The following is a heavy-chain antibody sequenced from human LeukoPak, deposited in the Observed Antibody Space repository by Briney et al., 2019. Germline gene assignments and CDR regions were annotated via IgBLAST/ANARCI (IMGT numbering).Heavy chain of an antibody. CDR1: GSSFTGYY. Sequence: PSETLSLTCSVHGSSFTGYYWSWIRQPPGKGLEWIGERNHRGSSYFNPSFESRVTISLDMSRKQFSLSLTSVTAADTAFYYCARGSGSYSGAADYWGQGTLVTVSS. J-gene: IGHJ4*02. V-gene: IGHV4-34*01. D-gene: IGHD6-19*01. CDR3: ARGSGSYSGAADY. CDR2: RNHRGSS.